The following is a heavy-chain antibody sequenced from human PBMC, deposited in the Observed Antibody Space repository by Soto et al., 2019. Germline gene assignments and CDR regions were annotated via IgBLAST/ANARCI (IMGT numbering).Heavy chain of an antibody. V-gene: IGHV1-2*02. CDR1: GYTFTGYY. D-gene: IGHD4-4*01. Sequence: QVQLVQSGAEVKKPGASVKVSCKASGYTFTGYYMHWVRQAPGQGLEWMGWINPNSGGTNYAQKFQGRVSMTRDTSISTAYMELSRLRSDDTAVYYCARGQTVWGCYYYYGMDVWGQGTTVTVSS. CDR2: INPNSGGT. J-gene: IGHJ6*02. CDR3: ARGQTVWGCYYYYGMDV.